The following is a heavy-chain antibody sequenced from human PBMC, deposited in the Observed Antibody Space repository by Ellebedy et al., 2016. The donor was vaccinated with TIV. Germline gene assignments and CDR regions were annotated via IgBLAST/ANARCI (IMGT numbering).Heavy chain of an antibody. CDR3: VKGDLSISSRFDH. D-gene: IGHD3-3*02. Sequence: GGSLRLXXAASGFIFGYYSMSWVRQAPGKGLEWVSAITASGHRSYYADSVKGRFTISRDNSKNTLDLQMNNLRIEDTAIYYCVKGDLSISSRFDHWGQGTLVTISS. CDR2: ITASGHRS. J-gene: IGHJ4*02. CDR1: GFIFGYYS. V-gene: IGHV3-23*01.